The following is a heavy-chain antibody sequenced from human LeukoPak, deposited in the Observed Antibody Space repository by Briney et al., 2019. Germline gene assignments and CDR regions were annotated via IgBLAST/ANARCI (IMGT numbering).Heavy chain of an antibody. CDR1: GYTFTSYA. Sequence: GASVKVSRKASGYTFTSYAMHWVRQAPGQRLEWMGWINAGNGNTKYSQKFQGRVTITRDTSASTAYMELSSLRSEDTAVYYCARVGGWDYFDYWGQGTLVTVSS. D-gene: IGHD6-19*01. V-gene: IGHV1-3*01. CDR2: INAGNGNT. J-gene: IGHJ4*02. CDR3: ARVGGWDYFDY.